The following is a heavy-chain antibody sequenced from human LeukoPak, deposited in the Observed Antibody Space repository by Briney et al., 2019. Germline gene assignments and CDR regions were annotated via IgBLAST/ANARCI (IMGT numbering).Heavy chain of an antibody. Sequence: ASVKVSCKASGYTFTGYYMHWVRQAPGQGLEWMGWINPNSGGTNYAQKFQGRVTMTRDTSISTAYMELSRLRSDDTAVFYCARDYYDSSGYSSYFGYWGQGTLVTVSS. CDR1: GYTFTGYY. V-gene: IGHV1-2*02. J-gene: IGHJ4*02. CDR3: ARDYYDSSGYSSYFGY. D-gene: IGHD3-22*01. CDR2: INPNSGGT.